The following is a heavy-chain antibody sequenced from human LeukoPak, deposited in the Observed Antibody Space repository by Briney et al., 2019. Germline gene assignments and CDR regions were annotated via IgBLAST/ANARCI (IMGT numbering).Heavy chain of an antibody. Sequence: ASVKVSCKASGGTFSSCAISWVRQAPGQGLEWMGGIIPIFGTANYAQKFQGRVTITADESTSTAYMELSSLRSEDTAVYYCARISPRFGSALDAFDIWGQGTMVTVSS. V-gene: IGHV1-69*13. CDR1: GGTFSSCA. J-gene: IGHJ3*02. D-gene: IGHD3-16*01. CDR3: ARISPRFGSALDAFDI. CDR2: IIPIFGTA.